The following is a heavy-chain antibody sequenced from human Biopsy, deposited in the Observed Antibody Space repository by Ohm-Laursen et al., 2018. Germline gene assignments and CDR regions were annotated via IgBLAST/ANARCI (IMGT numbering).Heavy chain of an antibody. CDR1: GGSISSDY. V-gene: IGHV4-59*01. CDR2: IYYSGST. D-gene: IGHD2/OR15-2a*01. J-gene: IGHJ6*02. Sequence: SLSLTCTVSGGSISSDYWSWIRQTPGKGLEWIGYIYYSGSTNYNPFLKSRVTISVDTSKNQFSLRLNSVTAADTAVYYCARATNSTGWPYYYFYGMDVWGQGTTVTVSS. CDR3: ARATNSTGWPYYYFYGMDV.